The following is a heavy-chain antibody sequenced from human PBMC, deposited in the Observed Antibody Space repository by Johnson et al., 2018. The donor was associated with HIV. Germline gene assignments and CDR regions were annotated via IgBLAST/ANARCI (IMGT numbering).Heavy chain of an antibody. CDR2: IKQDGSEK. D-gene: IGHD3-22*01. V-gene: IGHV3-7*01. CDR3: ARTITTIRVLMGAFDI. Sequence: VQLVESGGGVVQPGGSLRLSCAASGFTFSSYGMHWVRQAPGKGLEWVANIKQDGSEKDYVDSVKGRFSISRDNAKNSLFLQMNSLRAGDTAVYYCARTITTIRVLMGAFDIWGQGTVVTVSS. J-gene: IGHJ3*02. CDR1: GFTFSSYG.